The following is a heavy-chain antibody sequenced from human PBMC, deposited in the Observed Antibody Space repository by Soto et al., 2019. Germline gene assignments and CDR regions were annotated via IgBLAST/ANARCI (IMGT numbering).Heavy chain of an antibody. CDR2: INPNSGAT. J-gene: IGHJ6*02. CDR1: GYTFTVYY. CDR3: ARGDYVILSGAFHHYRKDF. D-gene: IGHD3-9*01. Sequence: ASVKLACKASGYTFTVYYMHWVLQAPGQGLEWMGWINPNSGATNYAQKFQGWVTMTRDTSISTAYMELSRLRSDDTAVYYCARGDYVILSGAFHHYRKDFWGQGTTDTVSS. V-gene: IGHV1-2*04.